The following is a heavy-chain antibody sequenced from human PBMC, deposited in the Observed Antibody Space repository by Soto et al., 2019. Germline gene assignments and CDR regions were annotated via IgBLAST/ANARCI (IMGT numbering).Heavy chain of an antibody. D-gene: IGHD6-19*01. CDR1: GFTFSSYG. J-gene: IGHJ6*02. Sequence: PGGSLRLSCAASGFTFSSYGMHWVRQAPGKGLEWVAVISYDGSNKYYADSVKGRFTISRDNSKNTLYLQMNSLRAEDTAVYYCANKRGAGKRYYYGMDVWGQGTTVTVSS. CDR2: ISYDGSNK. V-gene: IGHV3-30*18. CDR3: ANKRGAGKRYYYGMDV.